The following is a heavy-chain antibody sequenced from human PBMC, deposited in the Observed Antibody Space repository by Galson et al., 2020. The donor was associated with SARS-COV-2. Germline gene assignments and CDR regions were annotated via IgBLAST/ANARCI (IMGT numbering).Heavy chain of an antibody. CDR1: GGSITSDGSY. Sequence: SETLSLTCTVSGGSITSDGSYWSWIRQHPGKDLEWFGYIFYSGFTYYNPSLKRRVTMSLDTSKNQFSLELNSVTAANTAVYYCASGLGGDYWGQGTLVTVSS. J-gene: IGHJ4*02. CDR3: ASGLGGDY. CDR2: IFYSGFT. D-gene: IGHD1-26*01. V-gene: IGHV4-31*03.